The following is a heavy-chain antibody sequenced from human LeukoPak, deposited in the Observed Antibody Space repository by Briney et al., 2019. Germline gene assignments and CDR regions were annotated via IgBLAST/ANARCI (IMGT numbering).Heavy chain of an antibody. CDR2: IYYSGST. V-gene: IGHV4-61*05. CDR1: GGSISSTIYY. J-gene: IGHJ4*02. CDR3: AGALGGYYDPYFDY. D-gene: IGHD3-22*01. Sequence: SETLSLTCTVSGGSISSTIYYWGWIRQPPGKGLEWIGYIYYSGSTNYNPSLKSRVTISVDTSKNQFSLKLSSVTAADTAVYYCAGALGGYYDPYFDYWGQGTLVTVSS.